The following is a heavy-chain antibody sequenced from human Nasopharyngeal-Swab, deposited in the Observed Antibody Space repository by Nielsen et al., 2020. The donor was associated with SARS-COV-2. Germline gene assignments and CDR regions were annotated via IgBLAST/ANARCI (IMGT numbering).Heavy chain of an antibody. V-gene: IGHV1-18*01. CDR3: ARDQVRDKTNDY. Sequence: ASLKVSCKASGYTFTSYGISWVRQAPGQGLEWMGWISAYDGNTNYAQKLQGRVTMTTDTSTSTAYMELRSLRSDDTAVYYCARDQVRDKTNDYWGQGTLVTVSS. J-gene: IGHJ4*02. CDR1: GYTFTSYG. D-gene: IGHD3-10*01. CDR2: ISAYDGNT.